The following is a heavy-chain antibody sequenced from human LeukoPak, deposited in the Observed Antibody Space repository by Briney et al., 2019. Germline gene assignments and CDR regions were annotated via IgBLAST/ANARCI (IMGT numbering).Heavy chain of an antibody. CDR1: GVTFSDYS. CDR2: IRYDGNNK. CDR3: AKVRYCSGVNCYPDDN. Sequence: PGGSLRLSCAASGVTFSDYSMHWVRQAPGKGLNWVAFIRYDGNNKYYAHSVKGRFTISRDNSKNMLYLEMNRLSTEDTAVYYCAKVRYCSGVNCYPDDNWGQGTLVTVSS. J-gene: IGHJ4*02. D-gene: IGHD2-15*01. V-gene: IGHV3-30*02.